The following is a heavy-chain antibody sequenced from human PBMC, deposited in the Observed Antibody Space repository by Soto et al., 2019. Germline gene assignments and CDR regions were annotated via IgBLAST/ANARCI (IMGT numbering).Heavy chain of an antibody. CDR3: ARGPLIGPTDYGLDV. CDR1: GFTFSTYW. Sequence: EVQLVESGGGLVQPGGSLRLSCAASGFTFSTYWMHWFRQPPGKGLVWVSRINNDGSNTAYAHSVKGRFTISRDNAQSTLYLQMNSLRAEDTAVYYCARGPLIGPTDYGLDVWGQGTTVSVSS. J-gene: IGHJ6*02. CDR2: INNDGSNT. D-gene: IGHD2-21*01. V-gene: IGHV3-74*01.